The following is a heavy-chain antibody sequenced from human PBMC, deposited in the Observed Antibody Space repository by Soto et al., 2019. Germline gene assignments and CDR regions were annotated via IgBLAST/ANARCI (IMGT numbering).Heavy chain of an antibody. Sequence: EVQLLESGGGLVQPGGSLRLSCAASGFTFSSYAMSWVRQAPGKGLEWVSAISGSGGSTYYADSVKGRFTISRDNSKNKLYMQMNSLRDEDRAVYYCAKSYSSGWYCYFDYWGQGTLVTVSS. CDR2: ISGSGGST. CDR1: GFTFSSYA. CDR3: AKSYSSGWYCYFDY. J-gene: IGHJ4*02. D-gene: IGHD6-19*01. V-gene: IGHV3-23*01.